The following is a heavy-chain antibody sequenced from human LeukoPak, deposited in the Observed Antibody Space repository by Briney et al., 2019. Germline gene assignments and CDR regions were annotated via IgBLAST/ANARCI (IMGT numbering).Heavy chain of an antibody. J-gene: IGHJ4*02. CDR3: ASSVGTHLDY. D-gene: IGHD3-22*01. CDR2: INDKSNYI. CDR1: GFNFGAHA. Sequence: GRSLRLSCAASGFNFGAHAMHWVRQAPGKGLEWVSGINDKSNYIVYADSVKGRLTISRDNAKNSLYLQMNSLRAEDTAVYYCASSVGTHLDYWGQGTLVTVSS. V-gene: IGHV3-9*01.